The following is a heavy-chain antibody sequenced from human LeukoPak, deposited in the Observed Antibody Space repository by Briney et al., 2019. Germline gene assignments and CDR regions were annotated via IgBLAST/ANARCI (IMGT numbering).Heavy chain of an antibody. CDR2: ISWNSGRI. CDR3: AKATVTTWGPPADD. D-gene: IGHD4-17*01. V-gene: IGHV3-9*01. J-gene: IGHJ4*02. CDR1: GFTFRDYA. Sequence: GGSLRLSCAASGFTFRDYALHWVRQGQGKGMEGVSSISWNSGRIAYADSVKGRFTISRDNAKNSLYLQMNSLRVDDSALYYCAKATVTTWGPPADDWGQGTQVTVSS.